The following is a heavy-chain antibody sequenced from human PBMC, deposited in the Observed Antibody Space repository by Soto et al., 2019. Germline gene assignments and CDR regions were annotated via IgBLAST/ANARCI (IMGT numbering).Heavy chain of an antibody. D-gene: IGHD1-1*01. Sequence: SETLSLTCTIPGGSISSYYWSWIRQPPGKGLEWIGYIYYSGSTNYNPSLKSRVTISVDTSKNQFSLKLSSVTAADTALYYCARRYGYSFDYWGQGTQVTVSS. CDR3: ARRYGYSFDY. V-gene: IGHV4-59*08. CDR2: IYYSGST. CDR1: GGSISSYY. J-gene: IGHJ4*02.